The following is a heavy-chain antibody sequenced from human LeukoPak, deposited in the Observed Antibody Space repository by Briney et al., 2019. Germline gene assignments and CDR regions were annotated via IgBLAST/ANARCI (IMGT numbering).Heavy chain of an antibody. Sequence: GGSLRLSCAASGFTFSSYAMHWVRQAPGKGLEWVAVISHDGNNQYYADSVKGRFTISRDNSKNTLYLQMNSLRGDETAVYYCARVRYYDTSGYDLPDYWGQGTLVTVSA. V-gene: IGHV3-30-3*01. D-gene: IGHD3-22*01. CDR1: GFTFSSYA. CDR3: ARVRYYDTSGYDLPDY. J-gene: IGHJ4*02. CDR2: ISHDGNNQ.